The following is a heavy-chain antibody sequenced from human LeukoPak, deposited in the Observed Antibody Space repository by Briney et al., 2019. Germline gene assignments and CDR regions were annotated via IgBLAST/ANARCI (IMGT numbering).Heavy chain of an antibody. CDR1: GYTFTSYY. V-gene: IGHV1-46*01. CDR3: ARDPSYSSSGAPGGYFDY. Sequence: GASVTVSCKASGYTFTSYYMHWLRQAPGQGLEWMGIINPSGGSTSYAQKFHGRVTMTRDTSTSTVYMDLSSLRSEDTSVYYCARDPSYSSSGAPGGYFDYWGQGTLVTVSS. D-gene: IGHD6-13*01. CDR2: INPSGGST. J-gene: IGHJ4*02.